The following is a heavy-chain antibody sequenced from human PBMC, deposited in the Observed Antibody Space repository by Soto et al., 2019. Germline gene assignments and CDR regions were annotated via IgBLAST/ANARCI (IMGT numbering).Heavy chain of an antibody. CDR1: GFTFSSYA. CDR3: AEGRVGAAPPYYYYYMDV. J-gene: IGHJ6*03. Sequence: EVQLLESGGGLVQPGGSLRLSCAASGFTFSSYAMSWVRQAPGKGLEWVSAISGSGGSTYYADSVKGWFTISRDNSKKTYYQRMSMLRAEKTAVYYGAEGRVGAAPPYYYYYMDVWGKGTTVTVSS. V-gene: IGHV3-23*01. D-gene: IGHD2-15*01. CDR2: ISGSGGST.